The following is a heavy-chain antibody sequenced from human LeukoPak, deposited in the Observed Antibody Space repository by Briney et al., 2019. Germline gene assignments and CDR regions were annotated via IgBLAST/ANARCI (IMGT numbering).Heavy chain of an antibody. D-gene: IGHD3-22*01. CDR3: ARGDSSGYYYDY. J-gene: IGHJ4*02. V-gene: IGHV4-39*07. CDR1: GGSISSSSYY. CDR2: IYYSGST. Sequence: SETLSLTCTVSGGSISSSSYYWGWIRQPPGKGLEWIGSIYYSGSTYYNPSLKSRVTISVDTSKNQFSLKLSSVTAADTAVYYCARGDSSGYYYDYWGQGTLVTVSS.